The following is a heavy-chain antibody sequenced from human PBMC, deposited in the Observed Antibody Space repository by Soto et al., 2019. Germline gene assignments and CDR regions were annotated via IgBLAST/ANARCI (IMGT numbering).Heavy chain of an antibody. Sequence: ASVKVSCKASGYTFTGYYMHWVRQAPGQGLEWMGWINPNSGGTNYAQKFQGWVTMTRDTSISTAYMELSRLRSDDTAVYYCAREGPGIAAAGAYNWFDPWGQGTLVTVSS. CDR1: GYTFTGYY. D-gene: IGHD6-13*01. CDR2: INPNSGGT. CDR3: AREGPGIAAAGAYNWFDP. J-gene: IGHJ5*02. V-gene: IGHV1-2*04.